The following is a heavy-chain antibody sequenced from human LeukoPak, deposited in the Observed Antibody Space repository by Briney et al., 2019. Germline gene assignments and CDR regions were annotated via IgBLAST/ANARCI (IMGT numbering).Heavy chain of an antibody. CDR1: GGSISSYY. J-gene: IGHJ5*02. V-gene: IGHV4-59*08. Sequence: SETLSLTCTVSGGSISSYYWSWIRQPPGKGLEWIGYIYYSGSTNHNPSLKSRVTISVDTSKNQFSLKLSSVTAADTAVYYCARRRGPYNWFDPWGQGTLVTVSS. CDR3: ARRRGPYNWFDP. CDR2: IYYSGST.